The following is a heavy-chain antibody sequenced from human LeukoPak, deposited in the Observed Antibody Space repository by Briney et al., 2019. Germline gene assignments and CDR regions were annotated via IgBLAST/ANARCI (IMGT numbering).Heavy chain of an antibody. CDR2: IKTKTNGGTA. CDR1: GFTFSSYW. CDR3: AKDQYYYGSGSYYRY. J-gene: IGHJ4*02. V-gene: IGHV3-15*01. Sequence: GGSLRLSCAASGFTFSSYWMSWVRRAPGKGLDWVGRIKTKTNGGTADYSPPVKGRFTISRDDSKNTLYLQMNSLRAEDTAVYYCAKDQYYYGSGSYYRYWGQGTLVTVSS. D-gene: IGHD3-10*01.